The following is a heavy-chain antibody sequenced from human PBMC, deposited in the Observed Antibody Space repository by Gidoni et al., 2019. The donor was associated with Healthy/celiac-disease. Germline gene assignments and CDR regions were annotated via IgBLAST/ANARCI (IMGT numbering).Heavy chain of an antibody. J-gene: IGHJ4*02. D-gene: IGHD3-10*01. V-gene: IGHV3-23*01. Sequence: EVQLLASGGGLVQPGGSLRLSCAASGFTFSSYAMSWVRQAPGKGLEWVSAISGSGGSTYYADSVKGRFTISRDNSKNTLYLQMNSLRAEDTAVYYCAKDPPLWFGELSHFDYWGQGTLVTVSS. CDR1: GFTFSSYA. CDR2: ISGSGGST. CDR3: AKDPPLWFGELSHFDY.